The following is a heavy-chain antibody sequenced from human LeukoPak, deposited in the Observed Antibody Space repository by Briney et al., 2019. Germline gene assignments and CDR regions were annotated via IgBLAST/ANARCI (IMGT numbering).Heavy chain of an antibody. Sequence: SETLSLTCTVSGGSISNYYWSWIRQPPGKGLEWIGYISHSGSTNYSPSLKSRVTISLDTSKNQFSLKPSSVTAADTAVYYCAGHHPRNTVDFWGQGTLVTVSS. CDR2: ISHSGST. CDR3: AGHHPRNTVDF. CDR1: GGSISNYY. V-gene: IGHV4-59*08. J-gene: IGHJ4*02. D-gene: IGHD2/OR15-2a*01.